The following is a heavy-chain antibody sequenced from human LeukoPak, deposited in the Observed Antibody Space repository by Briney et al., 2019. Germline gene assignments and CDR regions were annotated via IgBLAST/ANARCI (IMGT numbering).Heavy chain of an antibody. CDR3: AKDPRRAVAGNPHS. J-gene: IGHJ4*02. V-gene: IGHV3-30*18. CDR2: ISYDGSNK. D-gene: IGHD6-19*01. CDR1: GFTFDDYA. Sequence: GGSLRLSCVASGFTFDDYAMHWVRQAPGKGLEWVAVISYDGSNKYYADSVKGRFTISRDNSKNTLYLQMNSLRAEDTAVYYCAKDPRRAVAGNPHSWGQGTLVTVSS.